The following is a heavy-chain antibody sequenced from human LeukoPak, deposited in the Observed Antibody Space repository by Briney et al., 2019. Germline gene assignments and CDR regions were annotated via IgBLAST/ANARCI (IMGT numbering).Heavy chain of an antibody. V-gene: IGHV4-30-2*01. Sequence: SETLSLTCAVSGGSIRSGGYSWSWIRQPPGKGLEWIGYIYHSGSTYYNPSLKSRVTISVDRSKNQFSLKLSSVTAADTAEYYCARSRTGYYVDFDYWGQGTLVTVSS. CDR2: IYHSGST. D-gene: IGHD3/OR15-3a*01. CDR1: GGSIRSGGYS. CDR3: ARSRTGYYVDFDY. J-gene: IGHJ4*02.